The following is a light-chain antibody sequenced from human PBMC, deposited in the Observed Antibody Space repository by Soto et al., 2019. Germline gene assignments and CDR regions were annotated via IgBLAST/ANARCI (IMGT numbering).Light chain of an antibody. Sequence: VLTNSPGTLSLSPCSISTLSCRASQSVSSNHLAWYQQKPGQAPRLLIYGGSSRATGIPVRFSGSGSETDFTLTITRLEPEDFAVYYCQQYSSSRKFGKGAKVAIK. V-gene: IGKV3-20*01. CDR3: QQYSSSRK. CDR1: QSVSSNH. CDR2: GGS. J-gene: IGKJ1*01.